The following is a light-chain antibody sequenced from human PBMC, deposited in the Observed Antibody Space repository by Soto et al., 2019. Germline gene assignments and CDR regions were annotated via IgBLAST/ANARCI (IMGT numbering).Light chain of an antibody. Sequence: QAVVTQEPSFSVSPGGAVTLTCGWNSDSVSSSYYPSWYQQTPGQAPRTLIYDTNTRSSGVPDRFSGSILVNKAALTITGAQADDESDYYCVLYMGSGLSVFGGGTKLTVL. CDR1: SDSVSSSYY. V-gene: IGLV8-61*01. CDR3: VLYMGSGLSV. CDR2: DTN. J-gene: IGLJ3*02.